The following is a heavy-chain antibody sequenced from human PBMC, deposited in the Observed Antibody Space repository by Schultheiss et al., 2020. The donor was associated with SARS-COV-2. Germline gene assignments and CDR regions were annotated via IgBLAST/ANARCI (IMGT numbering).Heavy chain of an antibody. D-gene: IGHD6-13*01. V-gene: IGHV3-30*01. CDR2: ISYDGSNK. J-gene: IGHJ4*02. CDR3: ARGVDSSSWLLWWLDY. CDR1: GFTFSSYA. Sequence: GESLKISCAASGFTFSSYAMHWVRQAPGKGLEWVAVISYDGSNKYYADSVKGRFTISRDNSKNTLYLQMNSLRAEDTAVYYCARGVDSSSWLLWWLDYWGQGTLVTVSS.